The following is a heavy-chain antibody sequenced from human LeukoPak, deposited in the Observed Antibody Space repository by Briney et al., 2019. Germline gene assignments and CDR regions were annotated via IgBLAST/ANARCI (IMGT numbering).Heavy chain of an antibody. CDR1: GGXISSYY. V-gene: IGHV4-59*01. D-gene: IGHD6-6*01. CDR3: ARDPSLATRPFYFDY. Sequence: SETLSLTCTVSGGXISSYYWSWIRQPPGKGLEWIGYIFYSGSTNYNPSLKSRVTISLDTPKNQFSLKLSSVTAADTAVYYCARDPSLATRPFYFDYWGQGTLVTVSS. CDR2: IFYSGST. J-gene: IGHJ4*02.